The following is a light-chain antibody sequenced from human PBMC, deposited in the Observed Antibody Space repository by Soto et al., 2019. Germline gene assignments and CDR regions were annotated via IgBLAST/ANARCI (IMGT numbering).Light chain of an antibody. Sequence: EIVLTQSPATMSLSPGERDTLSCRASQRISSYLDWYQQTPDQAPRLLIYDASNRATGIPARFSGNGSGTDVTLTISSLEPEDLADYYCHQRSTWPFTFGPGTKVYIK. CDR2: DAS. CDR1: QRISSY. CDR3: HQRSTWPFT. V-gene: IGKV3-11*01. J-gene: IGKJ3*01.